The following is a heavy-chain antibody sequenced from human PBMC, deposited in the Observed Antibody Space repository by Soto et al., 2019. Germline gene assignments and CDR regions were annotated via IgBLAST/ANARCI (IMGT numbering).Heavy chain of an antibody. CDR3: AKFEGQPLEYWYLDL. CDR1: GFTFSAYA. Sequence: EVQLLESGGGLVQPGGSLRLSCAASGFTFSAYAMGWVRQAPGKGLEWVSTIHGGGGATHYADSVKGRFTISRDDSKKTLQAQRISPRAEDAAVYSCAKFEGQPLEYWYLDLCGRGTLVTVSS. D-gene: IGHD1-1*01. CDR2: IHGGGGAT. V-gene: IGHV3-23*01. J-gene: IGHJ2*01.